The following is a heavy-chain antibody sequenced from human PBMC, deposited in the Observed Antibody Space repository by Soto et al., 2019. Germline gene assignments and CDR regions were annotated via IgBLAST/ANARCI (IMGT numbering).Heavy chain of an antibody. CDR2: INHSGST. CDR3: ARKGLAAAGTRVYYYYYMDV. Sequence: PSETLSLTCAGYGGSFSGYYWSGIRQPPGKGLEWIGEINHSGSTNYNPSLKSRVTISVDTSKNQFSLKLSSVTAADTAVYYCARKGLAAAGTRVYYYYYMDVWGKGTTVTVSS. D-gene: IGHD6-13*01. J-gene: IGHJ6*03. CDR1: GGSFSGYY. V-gene: IGHV4-34*01.